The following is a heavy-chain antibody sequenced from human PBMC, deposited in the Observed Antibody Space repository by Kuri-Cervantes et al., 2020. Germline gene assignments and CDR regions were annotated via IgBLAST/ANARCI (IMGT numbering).Heavy chain of an antibody. D-gene: IGHD2-21*02. CDR3: ARGRYCGGDCYYYYYYGMDV. J-gene: IGHJ6*02. CDR2: MNPNSGNT. CDR1: GYTLTELS. V-gene: IGHV1-8*01. Sequence: ASVKVSCKVPGYTLTELSMHWVRQAPGKGLEWMGWMNPNSGNTGYAQKFQGRVTMTRNTSISTAHMELSSPRSEDTAVYYCARGRYCGGDCYYYYYYGMDVWGQGTTVTVSS.